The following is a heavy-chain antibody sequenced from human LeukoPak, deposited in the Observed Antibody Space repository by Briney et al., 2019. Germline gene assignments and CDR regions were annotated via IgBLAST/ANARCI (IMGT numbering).Heavy chain of an antibody. J-gene: IGHJ4*02. CDR2: IKSITDGGTT. D-gene: IGHD3-3*01. CDR1: GVTFSNAW. CDR3: TTDRAIVFGMIISGMI. Sequence: GGSLRLSCAASGVTFSNAWMNWVRQAPGKGLEWVGRIKSITDGGTTDYAAPVKGRFTISRDDSKNTLYLQMNSLKTEDTAVYYCTTDRAIVFGMIISGMIWGQGTLVTVSS. V-gene: IGHV3-15*01.